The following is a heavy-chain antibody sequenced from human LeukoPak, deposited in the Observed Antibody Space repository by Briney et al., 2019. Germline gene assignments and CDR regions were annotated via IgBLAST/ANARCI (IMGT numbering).Heavy chain of an antibody. V-gene: IGHV3-48*04. Sequence: GGSLRLSCTASGFTFSSYSMNWVRQAPGKGLEWVSYISSSGSTIYYADSVKGRFTISRDNAKNSLYLQMNSLRAEDTAVYYCARDLHSSGYFDAFDIWGQGTMVTVSS. CDR1: GFTFSSYS. J-gene: IGHJ3*02. D-gene: IGHD3-22*01. CDR2: ISSSGSTI. CDR3: ARDLHSSGYFDAFDI.